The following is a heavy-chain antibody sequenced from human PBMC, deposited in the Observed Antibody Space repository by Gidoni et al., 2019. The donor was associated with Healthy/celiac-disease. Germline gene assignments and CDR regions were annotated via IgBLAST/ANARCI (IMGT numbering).Heavy chain of an antibody. J-gene: IGHJ5*02. CDR2: IYSGGST. V-gene: IGHV3-66*01. Sequence: EVQLVESGGGLVQPGGSLRLSCAASVFTVSSTYISWVRQAPGTGLEWVSVIYSGGSTYYADSVKGRFTISRDNSKNTLYLQMNSLRAEDTAVYYCARDRVNWNDYLGWFDPWGQGTLVTVSS. D-gene: IGHD1-1*01. CDR3: ARDRVNWNDYLGWFDP. CDR1: VFTVSSTY.